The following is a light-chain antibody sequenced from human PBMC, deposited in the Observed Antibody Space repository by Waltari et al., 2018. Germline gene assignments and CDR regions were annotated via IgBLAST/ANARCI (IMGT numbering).Light chain of an antibody. CDR1: QDISTS. Sequence: EIHMTQSPSSVSASVGDRVSMSCRAGQDISTSLAWYQQKSGKSPSLLIYHSSTLQSGVPSRFSGAGTGTDFTLTINNLHPEDFATYFCQQGDTSPPTFGPGTKVELK. J-gene: IGKJ1*01. V-gene: IGKV1-12*01. CDR2: HSS. CDR3: QQGDTSPPT.